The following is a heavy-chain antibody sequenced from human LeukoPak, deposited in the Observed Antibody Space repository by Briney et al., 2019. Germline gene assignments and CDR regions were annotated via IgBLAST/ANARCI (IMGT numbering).Heavy chain of an antibody. J-gene: IGHJ4*02. Sequence: PGGPLRLSCAASGFTFSSYSMNWVRQAPGKGLEWIGEIYNSGSTIYNPSLKSRVTISVDTSKNQFSLNLISVTAADTAVYYCVRAYDYWGQGTLVTVSS. CDR3: VRAYDY. CDR2: IYNSGST. V-gene: IGHV4-34*01. CDR1: GFTFSSYS.